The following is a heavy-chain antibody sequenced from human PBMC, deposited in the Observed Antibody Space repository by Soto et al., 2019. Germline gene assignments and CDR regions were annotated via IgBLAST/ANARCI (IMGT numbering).Heavy chain of an antibody. J-gene: IGHJ3*01. CDR1: GGTFRTES. V-gene: IGHV1-69*13. D-gene: IGHD4-17*01. Sequence: QVHLVQSGAEVKKPGSSVKVSCKYSGGTFRTESINWVRQAPGQGLEWMGGILPFFGTADYAPRLQGRVTITADGAPTTAYMGLSSLSSQDTAVYFCASGHEYGGNSDDFDVWGQGTMVTVSS. CDR3: ASGHEYGGNSDDFDV. CDR2: ILPFFGTA.